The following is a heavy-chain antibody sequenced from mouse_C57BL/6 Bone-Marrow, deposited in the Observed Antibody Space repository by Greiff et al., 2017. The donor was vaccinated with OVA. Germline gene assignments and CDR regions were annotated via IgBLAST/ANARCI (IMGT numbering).Heavy chain of an antibody. CDR1: GYTFTSYW. D-gene: IGHD4-1*01. V-gene: IGHV1-50*01. J-gene: IGHJ2*01. CDR2: IDPSDSYT. Sequence: QVQLQQSGAELVKPGASVKLSCKASGYTFTSYWMQWVKQRPGQGLAWIGEIDPSDSYTNYNQKFKGKATLTVDTSSSTAYMQLSSLTSEDSAVYYCAREELGRDFDYWGQGTTLTVSS. CDR3: AREELGRDFDY.